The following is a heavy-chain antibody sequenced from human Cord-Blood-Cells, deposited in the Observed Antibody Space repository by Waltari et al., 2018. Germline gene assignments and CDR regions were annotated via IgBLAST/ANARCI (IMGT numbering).Heavy chain of an antibody. CDR2: IYYSGNT. D-gene: IGHD3-10*01. CDR1: GGSISSYY. CDR3: ARSSRYYYGSGSPYFDY. Sequence: QVQLQESGPGLVKPSETLSLTCTVSGGSISSYYWSWIRQPPGKGLEWIGYIYYSGNTNYNPSLKSRVTISVDTSKNQFSLKLSSVTAADTAVYYCARSSRYYYGSGSPYFDYWGQGTLVTVSS. J-gene: IGHJ4*02. V-gene: IGHV4-59*01.